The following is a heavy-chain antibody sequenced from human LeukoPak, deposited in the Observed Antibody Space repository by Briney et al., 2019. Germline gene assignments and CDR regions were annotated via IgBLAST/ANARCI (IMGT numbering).Heavy chain of an antibody. CDR2: ISGSGGST. Sequence: TGGSLRLSCAASGFTFSSYAMSWVRQAPGKGLEWVSAISGSGGSTYYADSVKGRFTISRDNSKNTLYLQMNSLRAEDTAVYYCAKDFAYYYDSSSYYFDYWGQGTLVTVSS. CDR1: GFTFSSYA. CDR3: AKDFAYYYDSSSYYFDY. D-gene: IGHD3-22*01. V-gene: IGHV3-23*01. J-gene: IGHJ4*02.